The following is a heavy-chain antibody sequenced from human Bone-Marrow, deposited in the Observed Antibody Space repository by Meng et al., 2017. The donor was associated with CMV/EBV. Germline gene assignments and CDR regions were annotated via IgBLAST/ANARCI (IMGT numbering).Heavy chain of an antibody. CDR3: ARDAATVGTHPPDY. Sequence: SCAASGFTFRTYTMHWIRQAPGKGLEWVSVLSQDEVDEYYADSVKGRFTISRDNSKNMLYLQMNNLTAEDTALYYCARDAATVGTHPPDYWGQGTLVTVSS. D-gene: IGHD4-23*01. J-gene: IGHJ4*02. CDR2: LSQDEVDE. CDR1: GFTFRTYT. V-gene: IGHV3-30*04.